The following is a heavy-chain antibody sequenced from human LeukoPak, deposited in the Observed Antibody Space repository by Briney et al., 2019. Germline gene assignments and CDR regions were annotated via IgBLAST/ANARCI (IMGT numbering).Heavy chain of an antibody. CDR2: IYYSGST. CDR1: GGSISIYY. J-gene: IGHJ5*02. CDR3: ARLNYDFWSGRWFDP. Sequence: SETLSLTCTVFGGSISIYYWSWIRQPPGKGLEWIGYIYYSGSTNYNPSLKSRVTISVDTSKNQFSLKLSSVTAADTAVYYCARLNYDFWSGRWFDPWGQGTLVTVSS. V-gene: IGHV4-59*08. D-gene: IGHD3-3*01.